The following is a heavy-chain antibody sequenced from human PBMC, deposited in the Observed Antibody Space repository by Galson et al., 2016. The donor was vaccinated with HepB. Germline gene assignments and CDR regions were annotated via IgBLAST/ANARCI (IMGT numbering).Heavy chain of an antibody. J-gene: IGHJ4*02. D-gene: IGHD4-23*01. CDR2: IWYDGSNK. CDR3: SRSQDFGGNQIDH. CDR1: GFTFSSYG. Sequence: SLRLSCAASGFTFSSYGMHWVRQAPGKGLEWVAVIWYDGSNKFYVDSVKGRFTISKDNSENTLVLQMNSLRAEDTAVYYCSRSQDFGGNQIDHWGQGTLVTVSA. V-gene: IGHV3-33*01.